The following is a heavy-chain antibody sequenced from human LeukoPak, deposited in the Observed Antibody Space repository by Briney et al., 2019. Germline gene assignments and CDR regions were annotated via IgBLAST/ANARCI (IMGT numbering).Heavy chain of an antibody. D-gene: IGHD2-15*01. J-gene: IGHJ3*02. V-gene: IGHV4-39*07. CDR2: IYYSGST. CDR3: ARYIVVVVAATLGSEDI. CDR1: GASISSSSYY. Sequence: SETLSLTCTVSGASISSSSYYWGWIRQPPGKGLGWIGSIYYSGSTYYNPSLKSRVTISVDTSKNQFSLKLSPVTAADTAVYYCARYIVVVVAATLGSEDIWGQGTMVTVSS.